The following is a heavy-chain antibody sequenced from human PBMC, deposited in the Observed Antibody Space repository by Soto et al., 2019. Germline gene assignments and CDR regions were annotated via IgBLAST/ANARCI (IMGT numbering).Heavy chain of an antibody. J-gene: IGHJ4*02. Sequence: TSYXXXXVRQAPGQGLEWMGWISAYNGNTNYAQKLQGRVTMTTDTSTSTAYMELRSLRSDDTAVYYCARDSTRDWSSLFDYWGQGTLVTVSS. D-gene: IGHD1-1*01. CDR1: TSYX. CDR3: ARDSTRDWSSLFDY. CDR2: ISAYNGNT. V-gene: IGHV1-18*01.